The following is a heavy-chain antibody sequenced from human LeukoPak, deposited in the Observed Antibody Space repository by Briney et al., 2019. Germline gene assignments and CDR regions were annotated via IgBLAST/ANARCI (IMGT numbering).Heavy chain of an antibody. Sequence: ASVKVSCKASGYTFTSYGISWVRQAPGQGLKWMGWISAYNGNTNYAQKLQGRVTMTTDTSTSTAYMELRSLRSDDTAVYYCASNLPYYYDSSGPITNAFDIWGQGTMVTVSS. V-gene: IGHV1-18*01. D-gene: IGHD3-22*01. CDR3: ASNLPYYYDSSGPITNAFDI. J-gene: IGHJ3*02. CDR1: GYTFTSYG. CDR2: ISAYNGNT.